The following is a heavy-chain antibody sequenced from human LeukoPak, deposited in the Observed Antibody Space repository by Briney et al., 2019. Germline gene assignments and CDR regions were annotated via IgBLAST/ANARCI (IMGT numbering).Heavy chain of an antibody. CDR1: GGSISSSSYY. V-gene: IGHV4-39*07. CDR3: ARVRPYGSGINWFDP. J-gene: IGHJ5*02. Sequence: SETLSLTCTVSGGSISSSSYYWGWIRQPPGKGLEWIGSIYYSGSTYYNPSLKSRVTISVDTSKNQFSLKLSSVTAADTAVYYCARVRPYGSGINWFDPWGQGTLVTVSS. D-gene: IGHD3-10*01. CDR2: IYYSGST.